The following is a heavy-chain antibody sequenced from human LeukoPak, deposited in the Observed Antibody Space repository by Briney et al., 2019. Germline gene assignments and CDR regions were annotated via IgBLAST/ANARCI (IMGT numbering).Heavy chain of an antibody. CDR3: ARAEDPALVNVGDYYYYGMDV. D-gene: IGHD5-18*01. Sequence: ASVKVSCRASGYTFTGYYMHWVRQAPGQGLECMGWISAYNGNTKYTQIFQGRVTMTTDASTSTAYMELRSLRSDDTAVYYCARAEDPALVNVGDYYYYGMDVWGQGTTVTVSS. CDR2: ISAYNGNT. J-gene: IGHJ6*02. CDR1: GYTFTGYY. V-gene: IGHV1-18*04.